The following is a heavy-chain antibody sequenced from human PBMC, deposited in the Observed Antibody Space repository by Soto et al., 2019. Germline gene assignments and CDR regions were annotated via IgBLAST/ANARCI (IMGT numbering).Heavy chain of an antibody. D-gene: IGHD3-10*01. J-gene: IGHJ4*02. V-gene: IGHV3-30*18. Sequence: PGGSLRLSCAASGFTFSSYGMHWVRQAPGKGLEWVAVISYDVSNKYYADSVKGRFTISRDNSKNTLYLQMNSLRAEDTAVYYCAKDLSLLWFGEPYFDYWGQGTLVTVSS. CDR3: AKDLSLLWFGEPYFDY. CDR1: GFTFSSYG. CDR2: ISYDVSNK.